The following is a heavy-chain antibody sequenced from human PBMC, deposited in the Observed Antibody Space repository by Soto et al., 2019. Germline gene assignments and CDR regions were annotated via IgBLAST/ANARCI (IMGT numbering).Heavy chain of an antibody. CDR2: ISAYNGNT. J-gene: IGHJ4*02. Sequence: QVQLVQSGAEVKKPGASVKVSCKASGYTFTSYGISWVRQAPGQGLEWMGWISAYNGNTNYAQKLQGRVTMTTDTSTSQAYMELTRLRSDDTAVYYCARDPAIYDCWSGSYFDYWGQGTLVTVSS. CDR3: ARDPAIYDCWSGSYFDY. V-gene: IGHV1-18*01. D-gene: IGHD3-3*01. CDR1: GYTFTSYG.